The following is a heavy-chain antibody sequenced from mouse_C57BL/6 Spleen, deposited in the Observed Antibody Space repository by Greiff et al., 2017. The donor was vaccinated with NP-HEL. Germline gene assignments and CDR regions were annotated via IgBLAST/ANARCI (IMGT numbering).Heavy chain of an antibody. CDR3: ARELDFDV. Sequence: DVQLQESGPGLVKPSQSLSLTCSVTGYSITSGYYWNWIRQFPGNKLEWMGYISYDGSNNYNPSLKNRISITRDTSKNQFFLKLNSVTTEDTATYYCARELDFDVWGTGTTVTVSS. CDR2: ISYDGSN. CDR1: GYSITSGYY. J-gene: IGHJ1*03. V-gene: IGHV3-6*01.